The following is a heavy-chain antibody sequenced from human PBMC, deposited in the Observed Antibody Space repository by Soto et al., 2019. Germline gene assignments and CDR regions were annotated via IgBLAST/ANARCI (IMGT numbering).Heavy chain of an antibody. D-gene: IGHD6-13*01. V-gene: IGHV4-34*01. CDR3: ARAPGIAAAGTTGNYYHYGMAV. CDR1: GGSFSGYY. Sequence: SETLSLTCAVYGGSFSGYYWSWIRQPPGKGLEWIGEINHSGSTNHNPSLKSRVTISVDTSKNQFSLKLSSVTAADTAVYYCARAPGIAAAGTTGNYYHYGMAVWGQGTTVTVSS. J-gene: IGHJ6*02. CDR2: INHSGST.